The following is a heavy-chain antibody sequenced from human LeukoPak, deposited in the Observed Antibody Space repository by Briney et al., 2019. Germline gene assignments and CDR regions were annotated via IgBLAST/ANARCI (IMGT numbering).Heavy chain of an antibody. D-gene: IGHD5-18*01. CDR3: ARDLGGYSYGTDY. CDR1: GFTFSSYS. CDR2: ISSSSSYI. Sequence: GGSLRLSCAASGFTFSSYSMNWVRQAPGKGLEWVSSISSSSSYIYYADSVKGRFTISRDNAKNSLYLQMNILRAEDTAVYYCARDLGGYSYGTDYWGQGTLVTVSS. V-gene: IGHV3-21*01. J-gene: IGHJ4*02.